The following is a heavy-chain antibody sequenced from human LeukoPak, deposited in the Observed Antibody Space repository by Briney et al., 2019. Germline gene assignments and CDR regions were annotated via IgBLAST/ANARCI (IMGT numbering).Heavy chain of an antibody. D-gene: IGHD3-10*01. Sequence: GESLQISCETSGSSFTTYWIGWVRPRPGTGLEWVGAIYPDDSDTRYGPSFQGQVAISADRSIRTAYLKWNSLKASDTGMYYCARRRGASGTVNWFDPWGQGTLVTVSS. V-gene: IGHV5-51*01. CDR1: GSSFTTYW. J-gene: IGHJ5*02. CDR3: ARRRGASGTVNWFDP. CDR2: IYPDDSDT.